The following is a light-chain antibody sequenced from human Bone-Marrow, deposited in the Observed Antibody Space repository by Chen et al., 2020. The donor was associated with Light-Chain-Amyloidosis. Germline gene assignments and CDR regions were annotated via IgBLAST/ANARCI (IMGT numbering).Light chain of an antibody. Sequence: QSALTQPASVSGSPGQSITISCTGTSGDVGTYNYVSWYQQHPGKAPKVMIYAVSNRPSGVSIRFSGSKSGNTASLTISGLQGEDEADYYCSSFTSSSSYVFGPGTKVTVL. V-gene: IGLV2-14*01. J-gene: IGLJ1*01. CDR3: SSFTSSSSYV. CDR1: SGDVGTYNY. CDR2: AVS.